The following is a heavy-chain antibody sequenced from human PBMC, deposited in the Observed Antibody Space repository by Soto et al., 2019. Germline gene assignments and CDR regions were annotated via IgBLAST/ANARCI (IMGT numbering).Heavy chain of an antibody. D-gene: IGHD2-2*01. CDR3: ARDGGSTFLLAV. V-gene: IGHV3-21*01. CDR1: GFTFSSYS. Sequence: GGSLRLSCAASGFTFSSYSMDWVRQAPGKGLEWVSSISSSSSYIYYADSVKGRFTISRDNAKNSLYLQMNSLRAEDTAVYYCARDGGSTFLLAVWDKGPRVPVPS. J-gene: IGHJ6*04. CDR2: ISSSSSYI.